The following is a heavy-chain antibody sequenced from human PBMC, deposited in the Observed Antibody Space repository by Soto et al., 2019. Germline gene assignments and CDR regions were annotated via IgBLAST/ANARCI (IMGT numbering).Heavy chain of an antibody. D-gene: IGHD3-10*01. CDR3: VRGICYIDS. Sequence: SQTLSLTCAISGDSVSSNSAAWSWIRQYPSRGLEWLGRTYYRSKWYNDYAVSVKSRITINPDTSKNQFSLQLKSLTPEDTAVNYCVRGICYIDSWGQGTLVTVSS. CDR2: TYYRSKWYN. CDR1: GDSVSSNSAA. J-gene: IGHJ4*02. V-gene: IGHV6-1*01.